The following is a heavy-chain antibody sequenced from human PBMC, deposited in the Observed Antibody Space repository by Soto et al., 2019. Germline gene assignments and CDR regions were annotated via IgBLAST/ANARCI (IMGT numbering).Heavy chain of an antibody. CDR1: GGTFSSYA. CDR2: IIPIFGTA. Sequence: QVQLVQSGAEVKKPGSSVKVSCKASGGTFSSYAISWVRQAPGQGLEWMGGIIPIFGTANYAQKFQGRVTITADESTSTAYMELSSLRSEDTAVYYCARAPEAARLGKNYYYGMDVWGQGTTVTVSS. CDR3: ARAPEAARLGKNYYYGMDV. D-gene: IGHD6-6*01. J-gene: IGHJ6*02. V-gene: IGHV1-69*01.